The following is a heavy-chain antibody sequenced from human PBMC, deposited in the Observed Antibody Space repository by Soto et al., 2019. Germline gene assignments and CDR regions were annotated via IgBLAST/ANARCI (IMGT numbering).Heavy chain of an antibody. CDR2: ISGSGGTT. D-gene: IGHD3-9*01. Sequence: GGSLRLSCTASGFTFSSYAMTWVRQAPGKGLEWVSAISGSGGTTYYADSVKGRFTISRDNSKNTLYPQMNSLRAEDTAVYYCAKDREEFDWLFFLWGQGTLVTVSS. J-gene: IGHJ4*02. CDR3: AKDREEFDWLFFL. CDR1: GFTFSSYA. V-gene: IGHV3-23*01.